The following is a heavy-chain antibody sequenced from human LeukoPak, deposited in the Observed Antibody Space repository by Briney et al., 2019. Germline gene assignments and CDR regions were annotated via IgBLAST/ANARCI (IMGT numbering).Heavy chain of an antibody. Sequence: SETLSLTCTVSGYSISSGYYWGWIRQPPVKGLEWIGSMYYRGSTYHNPSLKSRVTISVDTSKNQFSLKLSSVTAADTAVYYCATTTIRLGYWGQGTLVTVSS. J-gene: IGHJ4*02. CDR2: MYYRGST. V-gene: IGHV4-38-2*02. D-gene: IGHD1-26*01. CDR3: ATTTIRLGY. CDR1: GYSISSGYY.